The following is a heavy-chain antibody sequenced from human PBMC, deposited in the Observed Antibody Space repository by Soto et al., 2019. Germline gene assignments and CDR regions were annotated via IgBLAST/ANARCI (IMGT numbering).Heavy chain of an antibody. D-gene: IGHD6-13*01. CDR1: GFTFSSYW. CDR3: ASGTKYSSRNYYYYGMDV. V-gene: IGHV3-7*01. Sequence: HPGGSLRLSCAASGFTFSSYWMSWVRQAPGKGLEWVANIKQDGSEKYYVDSVKGRFTISRDNAKNSLYLQMNSLRAEDTAVYYCASGTKYSSRNYYYYGMDVWGQGTTVTVSS. J-gene: IGHJ6*02. CDR2: IKQDGSEK.